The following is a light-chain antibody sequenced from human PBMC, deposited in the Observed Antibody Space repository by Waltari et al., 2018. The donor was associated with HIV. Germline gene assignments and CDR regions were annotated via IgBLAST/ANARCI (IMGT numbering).Light chain of an antibody. CDR3: GTWDSSLNAWV. CDR1: SSNIGNNY. J-gene: IGLJ3*02. V-gene: IGLV1-51*01. Sequence: QSVLTQPPSVSAAPGQKVTISCSGSSSNIGNNYVSWYQQLPGTAPKLLIYDNNKRPSGIPDRVSCSKSGTSATLGITGLQTGDEADYYCGTWDSSLNAWVFGGGTKLTVL. CDR2: DNN.